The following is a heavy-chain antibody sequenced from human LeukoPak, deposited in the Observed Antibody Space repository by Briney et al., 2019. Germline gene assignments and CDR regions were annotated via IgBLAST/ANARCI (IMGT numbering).Heavy chain of an antibody. CDR1: AYTLTALS. CDR2: FDPEDGET. D-gene: IGHD6-25*01. V-gene: IGHV1-24*01. J-gene: IGHJ5*02. CDR3: VRFAAGPDPYYP. Sequence: GAPVKVSSTLSAYTLTALSMHWVRQAPRKGLEWMGGFDPEDGETIYAQNFQGRVTMTEDTSTDTTYMELNNLTSEDTAVYYCVRFAAGPDPYYPWGQGTLVTVSS.